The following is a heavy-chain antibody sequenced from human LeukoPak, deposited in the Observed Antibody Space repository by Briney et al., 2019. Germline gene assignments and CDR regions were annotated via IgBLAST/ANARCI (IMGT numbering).Heavy chain of an antibody. D-gene: IGHD3-10*01. J-gene: IGHJ6*03. Sequence: SETLSLTCTVSGGSISSYYWSWIRQPPGKGLEWIGYIYYSGSTNYNPSLKSRVTISVDTSKNQFSLKLSSVTAADTAVYYCARTTTRFGELAPYYYFYYMDVWGKGTTVTVSS. CDR2: IYYSGST. V-gene: IGHV4-59*01. CDR1: GGSISSYY. CDR3: ARTTTRFGELAPYYYFYYMDV.